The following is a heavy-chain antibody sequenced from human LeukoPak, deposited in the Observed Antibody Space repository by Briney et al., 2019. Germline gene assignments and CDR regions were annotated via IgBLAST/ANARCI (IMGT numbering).Heavy chain of an antibody. Sequence: GGSLRLSCAASGFTFSSYGMHWVRQAPGKGLEWVAFIRYDGSNKYYADSVKGRFTISRENSKNRLYLQMNSLRAEDTAVYYCAKDGSGVDLFCYYGMYVWGQGTTVTVSS. D-gene: IGHD2-15*01. J-gene: IGHJ6*02. CDR1: GFTFSSYG. CDR2: IRYDGSNK. V-gene: IGHV3-30*02. CDR3: AKDGSGVDLFCYYGMYV.